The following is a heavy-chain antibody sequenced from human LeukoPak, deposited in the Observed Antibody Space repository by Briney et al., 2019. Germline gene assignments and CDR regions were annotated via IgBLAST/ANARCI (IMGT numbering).Heavy chain of an antibody. D-gene: IGHD3-3*01. J-gene: IGHJ3*02. CDR3: ARRTYYDFWSGYFDI. CDR1: GGSISSYY. V-gene: IGHV4-59*01. CDR2: IYYSGST. Sequence: PSETLSLTCTVSGGSISSYYWSWIWQPPGRRLEWIGYIYYSGSTNYNPSLKSRVTISLDTSKNQFSLKLSSVTTADTAVYYCARRTYYDFWSGYFDIWGQGTMVTVSS.